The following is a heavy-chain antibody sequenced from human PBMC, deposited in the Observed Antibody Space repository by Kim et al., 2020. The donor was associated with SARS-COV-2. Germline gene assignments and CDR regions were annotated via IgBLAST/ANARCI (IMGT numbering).Heavy chain of an antibody. Sequence: GGSLRLSCSASGFTFGDYAMHWVRQAPGKGLEWVSGISWNSVSIGYADSVKGRFTISRDNAKNSLYLQMNSLRAEDTALYYCAKDIWARPLYYFDYWGQGTLVTVSS. J-gene: IGHJ4*02. CDR1: GFTFGDYA. CDR2: ISWNSVSI. V-gene: IGHV3-9*01. CDR3: AKDIWARPLYYFDY. D-gene: IGHD5-12*01.